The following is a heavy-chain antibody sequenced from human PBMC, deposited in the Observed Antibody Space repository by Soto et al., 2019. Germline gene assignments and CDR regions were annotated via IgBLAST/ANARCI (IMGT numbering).Heavy chain of an antibody. J-gene: IGHJ3*02. CDR2: IIPTFGTS. D-gene: IGHD6-19*01. V-gene: IGHV1-69*06. CDR1: GGTFSSSA. Sequence: QVQLEQSGAEVRKPGSSVKVSCKASGGTFSSSAINWLRQAPGQGPEWMGGIIPTFGTSNYIPKLRGRVTLTADTSTTTAYMEVSSLTSEDTAMYYCARSETAGHKGFDIWGQGTMVTVSA. CDR3: ARSETAGHKGFDI.